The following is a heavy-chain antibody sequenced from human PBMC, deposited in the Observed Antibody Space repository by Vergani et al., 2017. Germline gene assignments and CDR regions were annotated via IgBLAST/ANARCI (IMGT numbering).Heavy chain of an antibody. Sequence: QVHLVESGGGVVQPGRSLRLSCAASGFTFSSYGMHWVRQAPGKGLEWVAVIWYDGADKYYADSVKGRFTISRDNSKNTLYLQMNSLRAEDTAVYYCARGYCTGGSCYSLFDYCGQGTLVTVSS. CDR2: IWYDGADK. J-gene: IGHJ4*02. CDR1: GFTFSSYG. CDR3: ARGYCTGGSCYSLFDY. D-gene: IGHD2-15*01. V-gene: IGHV3-33*01.